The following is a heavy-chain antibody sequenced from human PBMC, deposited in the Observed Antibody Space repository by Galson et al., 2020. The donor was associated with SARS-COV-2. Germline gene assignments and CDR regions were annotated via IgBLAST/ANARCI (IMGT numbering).Heavy chain of an antibody. Sequence: KMSGPTLVKPTQTLTLTCTFSGFSLSTSGVGVGWIRQPPGKALEWLALIYWDDDKRYSPSLKSRLTITKDTSKNQVVLTMTNMDPVDTATYYCALSKYYDIVTGLDPWGQGTLVTVSS. CDR2: IYWDDDK. CDR1: GFSLSTSGVG. V-gene: IGHV2-5*02. D-gene: IGHD3-9*01. J-gene: IGHJ5*02. CDR3: ALSKYYDIVTGLDP.